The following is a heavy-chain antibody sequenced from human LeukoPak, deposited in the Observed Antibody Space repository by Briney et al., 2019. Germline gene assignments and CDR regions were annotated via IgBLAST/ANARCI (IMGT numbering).Heavy chain of an antibody. CDR2: INPIFGTA. CDR1: GGTFSSYA. J-gene: IGHJ4*02. D-gene: IGHD3-10*01. V-gene: IGHV1-69*05. Sequence: ASVKVSCKASGGTFSSYAISWVRQAPGQGLEWMGGINPIFGTANYAQKFQGRVTITTDESSSTAYMVLSSLRSEDTAVYYCARSSQNYFDYWGQGTLVTVSS. CDR3: ARSSQNYFDY.